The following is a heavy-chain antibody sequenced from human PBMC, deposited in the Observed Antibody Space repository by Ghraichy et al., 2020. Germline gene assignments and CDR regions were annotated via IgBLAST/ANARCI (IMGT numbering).Heavy chain of an antibody. CDR1: GGTFSTSH. D-gene: IGHD3-22*01. Sequence: SVKVSCKASGGTFSTSHITWVRQAPGQGLEWMGGIIPTFGTTNYAQKFQGRVTITADESTSTAYMELNSLISEDTALYYCATMKTYYYDSSGYSRLSAGYFDYWGQGTLVTVSS. CDR3: ATMKTYYYDSSGYSRLSAGYFDY. CDR2: IIPTFGTT. V-gene: IGHV1-69*13. J-gene: IGHJ4*02.